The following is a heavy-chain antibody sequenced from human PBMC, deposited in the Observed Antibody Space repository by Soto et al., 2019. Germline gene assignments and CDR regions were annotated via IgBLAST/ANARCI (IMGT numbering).Heavy chain of an antibody. J-gene: IGHJ3*02. CDR3: AKDLRRGTMIVVVKHAFDI. CDR1: GFTFSSYA. D-gene: IGHD3-22*01. Sequence: RGSLRLSCAASGFTFSSYAMSWFRQAPGKGLEWVSAISGSGGSTYYADSVKGRFTISRDNSKNTLYLQMNSLRAEDTAVYYCAKDLRRGTMIVVVKHAFDIWGQGTMVTVPS. V-gene: IGHV3-23*01. CDR2: ISGSGGST.